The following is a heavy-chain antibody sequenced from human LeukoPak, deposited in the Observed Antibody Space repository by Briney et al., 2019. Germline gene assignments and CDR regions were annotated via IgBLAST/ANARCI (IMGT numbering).Heavy chain of an antibody. CDR1: GGSFRGYY. D-gene: IGHD5-18*01. CDR3: ARGATRGYSYGHFDY. CDR2: IYYSGST. Sequence: SSETLSLTCAVYGGSFRGYYWSWIRQHPGKGLEWIGYIYYSGSTYYNPSLKSRVTISVDTSKNQFSLKLSSVTAADTAVYYCARGATRGYSYGHFDYWGQGTLVTVSS. V-gene: IGHV4-31*11. J-gene: IGHJ4*02.